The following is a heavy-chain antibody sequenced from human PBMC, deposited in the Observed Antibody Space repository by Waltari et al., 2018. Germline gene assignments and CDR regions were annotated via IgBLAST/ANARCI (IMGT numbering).Heavy chain of an antibody. D-gene: IGHD3-3*01. CDR1: GFTFSSYT. CDR2: ITGNGGGT. CDR3: NYDFWGGTPPDY. V-gene: IGHV3-23*01. J-gene: IGHJ4*02. Sequence: EVQLLESGGGLVQPGGSLRLSCAASGFTFSSYTMTWVRQGPGRGLEWVSSITGNGGGTYYADSVKGRFTISRDNSKNTVSLQMNSLRAEDTALYYCNYDFWGGTPPDYWGQGTLVTVSS.